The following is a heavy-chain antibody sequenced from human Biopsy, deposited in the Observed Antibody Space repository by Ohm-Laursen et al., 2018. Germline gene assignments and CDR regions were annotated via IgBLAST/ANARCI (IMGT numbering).Heavy chain of an antibody. Sequence: SDTLSLTCTVSGESMRTYYWSWIRQPPGKVMEWIASIYYSGTTHKNPSLKSRVTISVDTSQGLLSLDLSSVTAAGTAVYYCARVRGGFLEWFDYWGQGTLVTVSS. D-gene: IGHD3-3*01. CDR3: ARVRGGFLEWFDY. J-gene: IGHJ5*01. CDR1: GESMRTYY. CDR2: IYYSGTT. V-gene: IGHV4-59*07.